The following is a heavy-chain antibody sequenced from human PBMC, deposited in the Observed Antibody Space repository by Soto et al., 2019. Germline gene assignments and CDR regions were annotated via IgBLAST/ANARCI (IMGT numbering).Heavy chain of an antibody. CDR2: IYYSGST. V-gene: IGHV4-39*01. CDR1: GGSISSSSYY. Sequence: SETLSLTCTVSGGSISSSSYYWGWIRQPPGKGLEWTGSIYYSGSTYYNPSLKSRVTISVDTSKNQFSLKLSSVTAADTAVYYCARQSSFDYWGQGTLVTVSS. J-gene: IGHJ4*02. CDR3: ARQSSFDY.